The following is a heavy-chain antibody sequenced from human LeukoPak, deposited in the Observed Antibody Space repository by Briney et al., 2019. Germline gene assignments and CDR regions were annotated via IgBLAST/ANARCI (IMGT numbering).Heavy chain of an antibody. CDR1: GFTVSSNY. D-gene: IGHD5-18*01. V-gene: IGHV3-66*02. J-gene: IGHJ4*02. CDR2: IYSGGST. CDR3: ASPGRHTAIGY. Sequence: GGSLRLSCAASGFTVSSNYMSWVRQAPGKGLEWVSVIYSGGSTYYADSVKGRFTISRDNSKNTLYLQMNSLRAEDTAVYYCASPGRHTAIGYWGQGTLVTVSS.